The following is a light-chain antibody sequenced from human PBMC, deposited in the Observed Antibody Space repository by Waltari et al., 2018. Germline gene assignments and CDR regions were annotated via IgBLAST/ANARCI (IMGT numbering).Light chain of an antibody. J-gene: IGKJ4*01. CDR3: QQYNNWPLT. CDR1: QSVSSN. Sequence: DTVMTPAPATLSVSPGERATLSCRASQSVSSNLAWYQQKPGQAPRLLIFGASTRATGTPARFSGSESGTEFTLTISSLQSEDFAIYYCQQYNNWPLTFGGGTKVEIK. CDR2: GAS. V-gene: IGKV3-15*01.